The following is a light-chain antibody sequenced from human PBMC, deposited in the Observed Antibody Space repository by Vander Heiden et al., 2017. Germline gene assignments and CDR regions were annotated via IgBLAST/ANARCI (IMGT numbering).Light chain of an antibody. V-gene: IGKV1-33*01. CDR2: DVS. J-gene: IGKJ1*01. Sequence: IQLTQSPSSLSASVGDRVTITCQASQDISNHLDWYQQTPGKAPKFLIYDVSNLETGVPPRFGGSGSGTDFTFTISSLQPEDVGTYYCQHYHTLPWTFGQGTKVEIK. CDR3: QHYHTLPWT. CDR1: QDISNH.